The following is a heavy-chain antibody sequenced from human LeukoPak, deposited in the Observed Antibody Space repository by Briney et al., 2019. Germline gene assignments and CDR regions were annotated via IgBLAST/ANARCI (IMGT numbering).Heavy chain of an antibody. D-gene: IGHD6-13*01. CDR3: ARVPSSWYEYYYGMDV. CDR1: GYTFTGYY. Sequence: ASVKVSRKASGYTFTGYYMHWVRQAPGQGLEWMGWINPNSGGTSYAQKFQGRVTMTRDTSISTAYMELSRLRSDDTAVYYCARVPSSWYEYYYGMDVWGQGTTVTVSS. CDR2: INPNSGGT. V-gene: IGHV1-2*02. J-gene: IGHJ6*02.